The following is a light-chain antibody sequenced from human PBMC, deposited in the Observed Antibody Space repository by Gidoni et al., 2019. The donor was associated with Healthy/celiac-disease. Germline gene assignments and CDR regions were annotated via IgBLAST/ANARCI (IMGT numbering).Light chain of an antibody. CDR1: SSDVGSYNL. CDR2: EVS. V-gene: IGLV2-23*02. CDR3: CSYAGSSTFRV. Sequence: QSALTQPASGSGSPGKSITISCTGTSSDVGSYNLVSWYQRHPGKAPKLMIYEVSKRPSGGSNRFSGSKSGNTASLTISVLQAEDEADYYCCSYAGSSTFRVFGGGTKLTVL. J-gene: IGLJ2*01.